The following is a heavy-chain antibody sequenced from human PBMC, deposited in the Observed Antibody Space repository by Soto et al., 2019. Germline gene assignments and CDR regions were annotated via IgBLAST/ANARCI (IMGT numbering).Heavy chain of an antibody. J-gene: IGHJ4*02. CDR3: ARENPPAAGSYYDY. CDR2: IRTGDGNT. CDR1: GYTXSHYA. Sequence: GXSXKVSFKASGYTXSHYARNWVRQAPGQRLEWMGWIRTGDGNTDYSQKFQGRVTITRDTSASTTYMELSGLRSEDTAVYYCARENPPAAGSYYDYWGQGAQVTVSS. D-gene: IGHD6-13*01. V-gene: IGHV1-3*04.